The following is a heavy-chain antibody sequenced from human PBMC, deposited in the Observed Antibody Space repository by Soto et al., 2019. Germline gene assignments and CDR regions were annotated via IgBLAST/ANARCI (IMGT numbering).Heavy chain of an antibody. CDR1: GGSISSSSYY. V-gene: IGHV4-39*07. D-gene: IGHD2-2*01. Sequence: PSETLSLTCTVSGGSISSSSYYWSWIRQPPGKGLEWIGEINHSGSTNYNPSLKSRVTISVDTSKNQFSLKLSSVTAEDTAVYYCTPLGYCSSTSCYGFDYWGQGTLVTVSS. J-gene: IGHJ4*02. CDR2: INHSGST. CDR3: TPLGYCSSTSCYGFDY.